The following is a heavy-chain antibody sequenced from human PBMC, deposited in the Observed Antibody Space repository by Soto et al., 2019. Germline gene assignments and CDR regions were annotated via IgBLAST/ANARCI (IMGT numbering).Heavy chain of an antibody. V-gene: IGHV1-18*01. J-gene: IGHJ4*02. D-gene: IGHD2-2*01. CDR3: ASILNEGIPAVVDY. Sequence: QVHLVQSGTEVKKPGATVKVSCKASGYTFSDYGISWFQQTPGQGLEWMGWISAYNGDRNYAQKFDDRVTMTTDSSSSTAYMELRSVRPDDTAVYYCASILNEGIPAVVDYWGQGTPLTVSS. CDR1: GYTFSDYG. CDR2: ISAYNGDR.